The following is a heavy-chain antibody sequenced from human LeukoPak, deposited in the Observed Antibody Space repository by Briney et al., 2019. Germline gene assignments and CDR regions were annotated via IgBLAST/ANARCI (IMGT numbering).Heavy chain of an antibody. CDR1: GFTFSNAW. CDR3: TSDLAVTRNY. D-gene: IGHD4-17*01. Sequence: GGSLRLSCAASGFTFSNAWMSWVRQAPGKGLEWVGRIKSKTDGGTPDYAAPVKGRYANSPDDSKNTLYLQMSSLKTEDTAVYYCTSDLAVTRNYWGQGTMVTVSS. CDR2: IKSKTDGGTP. V-gene: IGHV3-15*01. J-gene: IGHJ4*02.